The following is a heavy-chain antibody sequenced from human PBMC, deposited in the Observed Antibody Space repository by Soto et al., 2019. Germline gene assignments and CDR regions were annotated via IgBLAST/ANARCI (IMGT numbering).Heavy chain of an antibody. Sequence: EVQLLESGGGLVQPGGSLRLSCVASEFTFRSYALSWVRQAPGQGLEWVSAISARVGDTYYRDSVKGRFTISRDNSQNTLYLAMNSLRVEDTAIYYCARGSLGDYDLWGRGTLVTVSS. J-gene: IGHJ2*01. CDR3: ARGSLGDYDL. CDR2: ISARVGDT. D-gene: IGHD2-15*01. CDR1: EFTFRSYA. V-gene: IGHV3-23*01.